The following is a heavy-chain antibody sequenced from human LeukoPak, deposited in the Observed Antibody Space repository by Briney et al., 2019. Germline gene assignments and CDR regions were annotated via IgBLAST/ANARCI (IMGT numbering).Heavy chain of an antibody. D-gene: IGHD3-10*01. CDR1: GGTFSSYA. V-gene: IGHV1-69*13. J-gene: IGHJ5*02. Sequence: SVKVSCKASGGTFSSYAISWVRQAPGQGLEWMGGIIPIFGTANYAQKFQGRVTITADESTSTAYMELSSLRSEDTAVYYCARVRVNIRGVATFDPWGQGTLVTVSS. CDR3: ARVRVNIRGVATFDP. CDR2: IIPIFGTA.